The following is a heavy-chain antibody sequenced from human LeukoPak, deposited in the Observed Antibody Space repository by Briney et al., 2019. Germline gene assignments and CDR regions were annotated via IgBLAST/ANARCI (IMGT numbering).Heavy chain of an antibody. V-gene: IGHV3-48*01. CDR1: GFTFSSYS. Sequence: VRSLRLSCAASGFTFSSYSPKWVRQAPGKGLERISYIGTSSSTIYYADSVKGRFTISRDNAKNSLYLQMNGLRAEDTAVYYCAKDRRAGSYDYWGQGTLVTVSS. J-gene: IGHJ4*02. D-gene: IGHD3-10*01. CDR3: AKDRRAGSYDY. CDR2: IGTSSSTI.